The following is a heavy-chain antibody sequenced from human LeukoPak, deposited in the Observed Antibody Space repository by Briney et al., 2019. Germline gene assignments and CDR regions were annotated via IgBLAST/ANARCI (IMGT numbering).Heavy chain of an antibody. CDR1: GGSISSYH. D-gene: IGHD6-19*01. J-gene: IGHJ4*02. V-gene: IGHV4-59*01. Sequence: PSETLSLTCTVSGGSISSYHWSWIRQPPGKGLEWIGYIYYSGSTNYNPSLKSRVTISVDTSKNQFSLKLSSVTAADTAVYYCARGFGSGWYGPFDYWGQGTLVTVSS. CDR3: ARGFGSGWYGPFDY. CDR2: IYYSGST.